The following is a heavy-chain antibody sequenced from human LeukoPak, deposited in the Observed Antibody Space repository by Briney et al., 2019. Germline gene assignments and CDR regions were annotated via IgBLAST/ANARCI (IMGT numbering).Heavy chain of an antibody. V-gene: IGHV3-30*18. Sequence: GGSLRLSCAASGFTFSSYGMHWVRQAPGKGLEWVAVISYDGSNKYYADSVKGRFTISRDNSKNTLYLQMNSLRAEDTAVYYCAKGQTYYDTLTGYPRYYYYAMDVWGQGTTVTVAS. J-gene: IGHJ6*02. CDR3: AKGQTYYDTLTGYPRYYYYAMDV. D-gene: IGHD3-9*01. CDR2: ISYDGSNK. CDR1: GFTFSSYG.